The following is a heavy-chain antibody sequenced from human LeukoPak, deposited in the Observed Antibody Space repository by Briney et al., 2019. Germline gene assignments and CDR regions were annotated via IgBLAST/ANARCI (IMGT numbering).Heavy chain of an antibody. CDR3: GRQGYTASHYFVDY. J-gene: IGHJ4*02. Sequence: LETLSLTCTVSGGSINSYFWGWVRQPAGKGLEWIGRIYTSGTTQYSPSLKSRLTMSVDTSKNRFSLNLRSVTAADTALYFCGRQGYTASHYFVDYWSQGTLVTVSS. CDR2: IYTSGTT. CDR1: GGSINSYF. D-gene: IGHD1-26*01. V-gene: IGHV4-4*07.